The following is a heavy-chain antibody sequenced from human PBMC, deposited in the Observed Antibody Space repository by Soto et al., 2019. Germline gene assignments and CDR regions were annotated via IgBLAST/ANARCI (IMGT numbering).Heavy chain of an antibody. CDR1: GFDFISYG. CDR2: ISYDGSNK. V-gene: IGHV3-30*18. J-gene: IGHJ6*02. Sequence: RGSVRLSCAAYGFDFISYGMRFVGHSTLKWLEWVAVISYDGSNKYHADSVKGRFTISRDNSKNTLYLQMNSLRIEDTAEYYCAKDQNRVGFIHVVVTADYGMDVWGQGTTVTVSS. D-gene: IGHD2-21*02. CDR3: AKDQNRVGFIHVVVTADYGMDV.